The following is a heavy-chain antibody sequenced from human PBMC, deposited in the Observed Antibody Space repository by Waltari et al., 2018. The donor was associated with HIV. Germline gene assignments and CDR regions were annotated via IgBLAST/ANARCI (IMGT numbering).Heavy chain of an antibody. V-gene: IGHV4-59*01. Sequence: QVQLQESGPGLVKPSETLSLTYTVSGGSISSYYWSWIRQPPGKGLEWIGYIYYSGSTNYNPSLKSRVTISVDTSKNQFSLKLGSVTAADTAVYYCARNREYYGSGRPWYFDLWGRGTLVTVSS. J-gene: IGHJ2*01. CDR3: ARNREYYGSGRPWYFDL. CDR2: IYYSGST. CDR1: GGSISSYY. D-gene: IGHD3-10*01.